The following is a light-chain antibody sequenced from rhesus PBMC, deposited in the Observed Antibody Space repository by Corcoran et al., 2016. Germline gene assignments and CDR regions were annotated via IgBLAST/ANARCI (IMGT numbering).Light chain of an antibody. CDR3: QQESDWDS. J-gene: IGKJ2*01. V-gene: IGKV3-24*04. CDR1: QSVGSY. Sequence: EIVLTQSPATLALSPGERATLSCRASQSVGSYLAWYQQKPGQAPRLLIYGASSRATGIPDRCSGSGAGTDFTLTSSSLEPEDVGVYDCQQESDWDSFGQGTKVEIK. CDR2: GAS.